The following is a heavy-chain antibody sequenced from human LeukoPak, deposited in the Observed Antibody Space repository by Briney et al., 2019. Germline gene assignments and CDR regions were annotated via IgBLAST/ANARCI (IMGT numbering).Heavy chain of an antibody. Sequence: ASVKVSCKASGYTFTSYDTNWVRQATGQGLEWMGWMNPNSGNTGYAQKFQGRVTMTRNTSISTAYMELSSLRSEDTAVYYCNTRRIGYSYGYGMDVWGQGTTVTVSS. CDR3: NTRRIGYSYGYGMDV. V-gene: IGHV1-8*01. D-gene: IGHD5-18*01. CDR1: GYTFTSYD. J-gene: IGHJ6*02. CDR2: MNPNSGNT.